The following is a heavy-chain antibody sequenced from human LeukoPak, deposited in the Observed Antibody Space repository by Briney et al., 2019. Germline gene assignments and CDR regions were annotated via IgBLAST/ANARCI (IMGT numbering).Heavy chain of an antibody. V-gene: IGHV3-53*01. CDR2: IYSGGST. CDR1: GFTFSSNY. CDR3: ARGFATTSYYYDSSGYSGHAFDI. J-gene: IGHJ3*02. Sequence: GGSLRLSCAASGFTFSSNYMSWVRQAPGKGLEWVSVIYSGGSTYYSDSVKGRFTISRNNSKNTLYLQMNSLRAEDTAVYYCARGFATTSYYYDSSGYSGHAFDIWGQGTMVTVSS. D-gene: IGHD3-22*01.